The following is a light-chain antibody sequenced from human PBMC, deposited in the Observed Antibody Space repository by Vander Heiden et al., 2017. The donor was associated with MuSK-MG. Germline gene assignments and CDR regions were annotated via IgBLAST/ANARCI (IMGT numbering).Light chain of an antibody. CDR3: SSYAGSNNLDVV. J-gene: IGLJ2*01. Sequence: QSALTQPPSASGSPGQSVTIACTGTSSDVGGYNSVSWYQQHPGKATNIMIYEVSKRPSGAPARVSGSKSGTTATLTVTGLPAEDEADYYCSSYAGSNNLDVVFGGGTKLTVL. V-gene: IGLV2-8*01. CDR2: EVS. CDR1: SSDVGGYNS.